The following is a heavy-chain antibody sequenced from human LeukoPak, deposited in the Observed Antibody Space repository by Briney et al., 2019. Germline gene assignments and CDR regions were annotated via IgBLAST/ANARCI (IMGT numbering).Heavy chain of an antibody. D-gene: IGHD3-22*01. J-gene: IGHJ4*02. Sequence: ASVKVSCKASGYTFTSFGISWVRQAPGQGLEWMGWISPYIGNTNYPQKVQGRITVTTDTSTSTAYMELRSLRSDDTAVYYCARDKNHYDTRGDFWGQGTLVTVSS. CDR2: ISPYIGNT. CDR3: ARDKNHYDTRGDF. V-gene: IGHV1-18*01. CDR1: GYTFTSFG.